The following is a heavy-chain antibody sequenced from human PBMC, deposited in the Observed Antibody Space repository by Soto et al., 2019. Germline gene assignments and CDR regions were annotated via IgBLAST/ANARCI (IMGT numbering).Heavy chain of an antibody. CDR2: IDTSGTT. CDR3: ARCPRGYVYYHGMDV. J-gene: IGHJ6*02. CDR1: GGSISSYY. D-gene: IGHD3-16*01. Sequence: QVQVQESGPGLVKPSETLSLTCTVSGGSISSYYCSWIRQSAGKGLEWIGRIDTSGTTNYNPSLKSRVTMSVDASKSQFSLNLSSVTAADTAVYYCARCPRGYVYYHGMDVWGQGTTVTVSS. V-gene: IGHV4-4*07.